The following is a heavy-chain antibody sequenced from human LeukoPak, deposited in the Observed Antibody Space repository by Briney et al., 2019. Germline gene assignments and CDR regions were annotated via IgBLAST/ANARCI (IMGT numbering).Heavy chain of an antibody. CDR1: GGTFNNYA. D-gene: IGHD3-16*01. CDR3: ARSRPGITFGGVRGLSDY. Sequence: ASVKVSCKASGGTFNNYAISWVRQATGQGLEWMGWMNPNSGNTGYAQKFQGRVTMTRNTSISTAYMELSSLRSEDTAVYYCARSRPGITFGGVRGLSDYWGQGTLVTVSS. V-gene: IGHV1-8*02. CDR2: MNPNSGNT. J-gene: IGHJ4*02.